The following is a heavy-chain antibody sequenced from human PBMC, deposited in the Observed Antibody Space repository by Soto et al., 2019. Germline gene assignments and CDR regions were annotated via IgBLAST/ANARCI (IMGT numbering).Heavy chain of an antibody. CDR2: TRNKANSYTT. CDR1: GFTFSDHY. V-gene: IGHV3-72*01. CDR3: ARGGRGYCTNGVCYRGGYGMDV. Sequence: EVQLVESGGGLVQPGGSLRLSCAASGFTFSDHYMDWVRQAPGKGLEWVGRTRNKANSYTTEYAASVKGRFTISRDDSKNSLYLQMNSLKTEDTAVYYCARGGRGYCTNGVCYRGGYGMDVWGQGTTVTVSS. J-gene: IGHJ6*02. D-gene: IGHD2-8*01.